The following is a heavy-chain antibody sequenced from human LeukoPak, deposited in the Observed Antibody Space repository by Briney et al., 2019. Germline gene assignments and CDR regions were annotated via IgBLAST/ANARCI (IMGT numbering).Heavy chain of an antibody. Sequence: PGGSLRLSCAASGFTFSDYYMDWIRQAPGKGLEWVSYISSSGNTIYYADSVKGRFTISRDNAKNSLYLQMNSLRAEDTAVYYCAREGYSSSWYPSYYFDYWGQGTLVTVSS. V-gene: IGHV3-11*04. D-gene: IGHD6-13*01. CDR1: GFTFSDYY. J-gene: IGHJ4*02. CDR3: AREGYSSSWYPSYYFDY. CDR2: ISSSGNTI.